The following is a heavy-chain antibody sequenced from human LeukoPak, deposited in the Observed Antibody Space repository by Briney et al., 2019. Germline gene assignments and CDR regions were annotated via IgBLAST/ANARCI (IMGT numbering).Heavy chain of an antibody. J-gene: IGHJ4*02. CDR1: GGSFSGYY. V-gene: IGHV4-34*01. D-gene: IGHD6-19*01. CDR3: ARDRRGSGWIDY. CDR2: INHSGST. Sequence: SESLSLTCAVYGGSFSGYYWSWIRQPPRKGLEWIGEINHSGSTNYNPSLKSRVTISVDTSKNQFSLKLSSVTAADTAVYYCARDRRGSGWIDYWGQGTLVTVSS.